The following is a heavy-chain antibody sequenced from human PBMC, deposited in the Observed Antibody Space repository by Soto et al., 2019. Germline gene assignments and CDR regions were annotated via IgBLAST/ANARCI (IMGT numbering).Heavy chain of an antibody. Sequence: PGGSLRLSCAASGFTFSSYGMHWVRQAPGKGLEWVAVISYDGSNKYYADSVKSRFTISRDNSKNTLYLQMNSLRGEDTAIYYCAKVGSGWYYFDYWGQGTLVTVSS. CDR1: GFTFSSYG. J-gene: IGHJ4*02. CDR2: ISYDGSNK. V-gene: IGHV3-30*18. CDR3: AKVGSGWYYFDY. D-gene: IGHD6-19*01.